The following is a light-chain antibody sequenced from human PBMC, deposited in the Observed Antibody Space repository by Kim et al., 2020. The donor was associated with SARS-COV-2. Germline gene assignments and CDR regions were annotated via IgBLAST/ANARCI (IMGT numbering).Light chain of an antibody. Sequence: SPGERATLSCRTSQSVTNNYLAWFQQKPGQAPRLLIYGASSRATGIPDRFSGSGSETDFTLTISRLEPEDFAVYYCQQYGSSPWTFGQGTKVDIK. V-gene: IGKV3-20*01. J-gene: IGKJ1*01. CDR2: GAS. CDR1: QSVTNNY. CDR3: QQYGSSPWT.